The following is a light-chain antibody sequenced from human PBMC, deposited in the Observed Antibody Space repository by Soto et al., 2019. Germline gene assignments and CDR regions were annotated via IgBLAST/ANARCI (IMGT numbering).Light chain of an antibody. CDR1: SSNIGSTYD. CDR3: QSYDDSLSVHYV. J-gene: IGLJ1*01. V-gene: IGLV1-40*01. Sequence: QSVLTQPPSVSGAPGQRVTISCTGSSSNIGSTYDVQWYQQLPGTAPKLLIHGNTNRPLGVPDRFSGSKSGTSASLAITGLQADDEDDYYCQSYDDSLSVHYVFGTGTKVTVL. CDR2: GNT.